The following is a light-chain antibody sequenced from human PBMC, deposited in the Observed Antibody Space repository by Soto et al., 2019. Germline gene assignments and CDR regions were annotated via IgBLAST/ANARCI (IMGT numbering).Light chain of an antibody. J-gene: IGLJ1*01. Sequence: QSALTQPPSASGSPGQSVTIFCTGTSSDVGGYNYVSWYQQHPGKAPKLVIYEVTKRPSGVPDRFSGSKSGNTASLTVSGLQSEDEADYYCSSYAGSNNFDVFGPGTKLTVL. V-gene: IGLV2-8*01. CDR1: SSDVGGYNY. CDR2: EVT. CDR3: SSYAGSNNFDV.